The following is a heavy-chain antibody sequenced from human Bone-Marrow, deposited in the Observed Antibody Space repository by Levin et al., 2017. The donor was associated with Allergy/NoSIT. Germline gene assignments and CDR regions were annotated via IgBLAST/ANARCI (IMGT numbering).Heavy chain of an antibody. CDR3: ARQRKIQLWLGSYYFDY. Sequence: SETLSLTCTVSGGSISSSSYYWGWIRQPPGKGLEWIGSIYYSGSTYYNPSLKSRVTISVDTSKNQFSLKLSSVTAADTAVYYCARQRKIQLWLGSYYFDYWGQGTLVTVSS. V-gene: IGHV4-39*01. CDR2: IYYSGST. J-gene: IGHJ4*02. CDR1: GGSISSSSYY. D-gene: IGHD5-18*01.